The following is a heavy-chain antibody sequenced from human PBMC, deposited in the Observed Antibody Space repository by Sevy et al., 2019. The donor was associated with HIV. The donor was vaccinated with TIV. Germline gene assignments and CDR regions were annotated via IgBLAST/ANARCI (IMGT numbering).Heavy chain of an antibody. J-gene: IGHJ3*02. CDR2: IFGSGGTT. Sequence: GGSLRLSCAASGITFNNYAMNWVRQAPGKGLDWVSTIFGSGGTTYYADSVKGRFTISRDNSKNTLYFQMNSLRTEDTALYYCAGGRFDSSGSFDAFDMWGQGTMVTVSS. V-gene: IGHV3-23*01. D-gene: IGHD3-22*01. CDR1: GITFNNYA. CDR3: AGGRFDSSGSFDAFDM.